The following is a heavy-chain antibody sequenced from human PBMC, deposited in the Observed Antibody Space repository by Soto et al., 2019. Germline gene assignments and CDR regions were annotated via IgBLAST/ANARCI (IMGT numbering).Heavy chain of an antibody. D-gene: IGHD2-8*01. Sequence: GGSLRLSCAASGFSFSSYWMSWVRQAPGKGLEWVANIKQDGSEKYYVDSVKGRFTSSRGNAKKSLYLQINSLGAEDTAVYYCAREVTVFPGGYCTNGVCYCYYYYDLDVWGQGTTVTVSS. J-gene: IGHJ6*02. CDR1: GFSFSSYW. V-gene: IGHV3-7*01. CDR2: IKQDGSEK. CDR3: AREVTVFPGGYCTNGVCYCYYYYDLDV.